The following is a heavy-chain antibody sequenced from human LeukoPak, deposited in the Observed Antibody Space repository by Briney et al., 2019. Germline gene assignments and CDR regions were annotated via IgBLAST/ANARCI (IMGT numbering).Heavy chain of an antibody. CDR2: INPNSGGT. CDR1: RYTFTGYY. D-gene: IGHD2-2*02. V-gene: IGHV1-2*02. J-gene: IGHJ4*02. CDR3: ARKSYCSSTSCYRSFDY. Sequence: AAVKVSCKASRYTFTGYYMHWVRQAPGQGLEWMGWINPNSGGTNYAQKVQGRVTMTRETSISTAYTELSRLRSDDTAVYYCARKSYCSSTSCYRSFDYWGQGTLVTVSS.